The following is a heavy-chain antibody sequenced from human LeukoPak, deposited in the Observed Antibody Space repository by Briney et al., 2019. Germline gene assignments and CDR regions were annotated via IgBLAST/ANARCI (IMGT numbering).Heavy chain of an antibody. CDR3: AREDPGIAVAVDY. CDR1: GFTFSSYE. Sequence: GSLRLSCAASGFTFSSYEMNWVRQAPGKGLEWVSYISSSGSTIYYADSVKGRFTISRDNAKNSLYLQMNSLRAEDTAIYYCAREDPGIAVAVDYWGQGTLVTVSS. J-gene: IGHJ4*02. CDR2: ISSSGSTI. D-gene: IGHD6-19*01. V-gene: IGHV3-48*03.